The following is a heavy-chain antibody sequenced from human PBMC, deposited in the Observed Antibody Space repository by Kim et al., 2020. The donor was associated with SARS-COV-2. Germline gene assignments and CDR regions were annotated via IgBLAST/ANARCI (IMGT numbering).Heavy chain of an antibody. D-gene: IGHD4-4*01. CDR1: GGSISSSSYY. CDR3: APLVARLHRFPSHLPG. V-gene: IGHV4-39*01. Sequence: SETLSLTCTVSGGSISSSSYYWGWIRQPPGKGLEWIGSIYYSGSTYYNPSLKSRVTISVDTSKNQFSLKLSSVTAADTAVYYCAPLVARLHRFPSHLPGWGQGTLVTVSS. CDR2: IYYSGST. J-gene: IGHJ4*02.